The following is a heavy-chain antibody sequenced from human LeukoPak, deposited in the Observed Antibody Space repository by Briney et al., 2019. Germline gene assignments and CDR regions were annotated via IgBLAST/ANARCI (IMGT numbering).Heavy chain of an antibody. Sequence: GGSLRLSCAASGFTFSSYSMDWVRQAPGKGLEWVSSISSSSSYIYYADSVKGRFTISRDNAKNSLYVQMNSLRAEDTAVYFCARSDCSSTSCSSRGGYYNYYMDVWGKGSTVTVSS. CDR3: ARSDCSSTSCSSRGGYYNYYMDV. CDR2: ISSSSSYI. D-gene: IGHD2-2*01. J-gene: IGHJ6*03. V-gene: IGHV3-21*01. CDR1: GFTFSSYS.